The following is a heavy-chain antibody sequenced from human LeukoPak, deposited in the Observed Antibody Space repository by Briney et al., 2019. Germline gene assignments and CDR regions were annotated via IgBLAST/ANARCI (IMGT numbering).Heavy chain of an antibody. CDR3: ARHPPTLYSSSWYLDY. Sequence: SETLSLTCTVSGGSISSYYWSWIRQPAGKGLEWIGRIYTSGSTNYNPSLKSRVTMSVDTSKNQFSLKLSSVTAADTAVYYCARHPPTLYSSSWYLDYWGQGTLVTVSS. J-gene: IGHJ4*02. CDR2: IYTSGST. D-gene: IGHD6-13*01. V-gene: IGHV4-4*07. CDR1: GGSISSYY.